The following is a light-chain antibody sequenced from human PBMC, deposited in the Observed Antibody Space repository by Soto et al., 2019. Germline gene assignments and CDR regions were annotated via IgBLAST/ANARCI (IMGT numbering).Light chain of an antibody. CDR3: QQRSNWPVT. Sequence: EIVLTQSPGTLSLSPGERATLSCRASQSVSSYLAWYQQKPGQAPRLLIYDASTRATGISARFSGSGSGTDFTHTISSLEAEDFAMYYCQQRSNWPVTFGQGTKVEVK. J-gene: IGKJ1*01. V-gene: IGKV3-11*01. CDR2: DAS. CDR1: QSVSSY.